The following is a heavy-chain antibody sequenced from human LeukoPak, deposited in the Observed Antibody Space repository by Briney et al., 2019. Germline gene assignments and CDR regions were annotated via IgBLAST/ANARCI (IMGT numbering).Heavy chain of an antibody. CDR2: IKQDGSEK. Sequence: GSLRLSCAASGFTFSSYWMSWVRQAPGKGLEWVANIKQDGSEKYYVDSVKGRFTISRDNAKNSLYLQMNSLRAEDTAVYYCARERRLRLGELFDYWGRGTLVTVSS. CDR1: GFTFSSYW. CDR3: ARERRLRLGELFDY. V-gene: IGHV3-7*01. D-gene: IGHD3-16*01. J-gene: IGHJ4*02.